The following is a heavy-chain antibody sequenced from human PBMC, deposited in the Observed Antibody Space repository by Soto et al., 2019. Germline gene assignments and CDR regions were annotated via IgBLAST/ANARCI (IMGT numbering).Heavy chain of an antibody. CDR3: ASMGYHYGSGSYPLDY. D-gene: IGHD3-10*01. CDR1: GCSISSYH. V-gene: IGHV4-59*08. CDR2: MYNSGST. J-gene: IGHJ4*02. Sequence: SETLSLTCTVSGCSISSYHWTWIRQPPGKGLEWIGFMYNSGSTHYNPSLKSRVTISLDTSKNQFSLNLRSVTAADTAVYYCASMGYHYGSGSYPLDYWGQGTLVTVSS.